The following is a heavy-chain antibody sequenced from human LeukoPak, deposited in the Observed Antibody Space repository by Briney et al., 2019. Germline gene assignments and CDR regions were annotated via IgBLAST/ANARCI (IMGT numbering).Heavy chain of an antibody. CDR1: GFTFSSYS. V-gene: IGHV3-23*01. Sequence: GGSLRLSCAASGFTFSSYSMSWVRQTPGKGLEWVAATSSSDAGTYHADSVRGRFTISRDNSKNTLYLQMNSLRAEDAAVYFCAKAPVTSCRGAYCYPFDSWGQGTLVTVSS. CDR2: TSSSDAGT. D-gene: IGHD2-21*01. J-gene: IGHJ4*02. CDR3: AKAPVTSCRGAYCYPFDS.